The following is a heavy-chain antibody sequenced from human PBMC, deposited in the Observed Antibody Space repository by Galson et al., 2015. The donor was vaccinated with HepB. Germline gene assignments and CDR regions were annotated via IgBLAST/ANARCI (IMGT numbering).Heavy chain of an antibody. CDR1: GFTFSDPW. V-gene: IGHV3-15*01. J-gene: IGHJ3*01. CDR3: TTDEWS. Sequence: SLRLSCAASGFTFSDPWMSWVRQAPGKGLEWVARIKSKSDGGTIDYAEPVRGRSTISRDDGKYTLYLQMNSLKIDDTPVYYCTTDEWSWGQGTLVPLPS. CDR2: IKSKSDGGTI. D-gene: IGHD3-3*01.